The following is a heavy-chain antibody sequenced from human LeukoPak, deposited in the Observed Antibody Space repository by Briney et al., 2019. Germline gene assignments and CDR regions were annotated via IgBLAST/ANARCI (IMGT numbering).Heavy chain of an antibody. V-gene: IGHV3-23*01. CDR1: GFTFGNYA. Sequence: GGSLRLSRAASGFTFGNYAMSWVRQGPGKGLEWVSTISGSGGSTYYADSVKGRFTISRDNSKNTLFLQMNSLRADDTAVYFCAKDQKSIAATGYDYWGQGTLVTVSS. J-gene: IGHJ4*02. CDR2: ISGSGGST. CDR3: AKDQKSIAATGYDY. D-gene: IGHD6-13*01.